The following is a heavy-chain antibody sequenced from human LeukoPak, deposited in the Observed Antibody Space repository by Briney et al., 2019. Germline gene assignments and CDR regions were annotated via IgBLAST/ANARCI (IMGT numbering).Heavy chain of an antibody. CDR2: INHSGST. Sequence: SETLSLTCAVYGGSFSGYYWSWIRQPPGKGLEWIGEINHSGSTNYNPSLKSRVTKSVDTSKNQFSLKLSSVTAADTAVYYCARRPQWLAPQHDYWGQGTLVTVSS. CDR3: ARRPQWLAPQHDY. J-gene: IGHJ4*02. CDR1: GGSFSGYY. D-gene: IGHD6-19*01. V-gene: IGHV4-34*01.